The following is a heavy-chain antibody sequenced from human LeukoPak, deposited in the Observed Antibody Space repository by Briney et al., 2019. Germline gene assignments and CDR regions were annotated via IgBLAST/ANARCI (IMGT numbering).Heavy chain of an antibody. Sequence: GGSLRLSCAASGFTVSSNYMSWVRQAPGKGLEWVPVIYSGGRTYYADSVKGRFTISRDNSKNTLYLQMNSLRAEDTAVYYCARGPPPYGDYDGYWGQGTLVTVSS. CDR1: GFTVSSNY. J-gene: IGHJ4*02. D-gene: IGHD4-17*01. V-gene: IGHV3-53*01. CDR3: ARGPPPYGDYDGY. CDR2: IYSGGRT.